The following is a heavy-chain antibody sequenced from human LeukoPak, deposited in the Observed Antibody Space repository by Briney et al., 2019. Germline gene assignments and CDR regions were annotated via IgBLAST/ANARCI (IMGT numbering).Heavy chain of an antibody. J-gene: IGHJ6*02. CDR3: ARDLGPPDYSNYEFLDYYGMDV. D-gene: IGHD4-11*01. Sequence: SLKVSSKASGGTFSSYAICWVRQAPGQVLEWMGRIIAIVGIAKYAQKLQGRVTITADKSTSTAYMELSSLRSEDTAVYYCARDLGPPDYSNYEFLDYYGMDVWGQGTTVTVSS. V-gene: IGHV1-69*04. CDR2: IIAIVGIA. CDR1: GGTFSSYA.